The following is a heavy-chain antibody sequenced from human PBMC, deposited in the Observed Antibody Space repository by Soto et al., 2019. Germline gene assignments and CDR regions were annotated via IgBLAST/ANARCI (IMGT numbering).Heavy chain of an antibody. CDR1: GFTFSSYG. Sequence: QVQLVESGGGVVQPGRSLRLSCAASGFTFSSYGMHWVRQAPGKGLEWVAVISYDESNTYYADSVKGRFTISRDNSKNTLYLQMNSLRAEDTAVYYCEKELSFYYDNSGYYPDYWGQGTLVTVSS. CDR2: ISYDESNT. D-gene: IGHD3-22*01. CDR3: EKELSFYYDNSGYYPDY. J-gene: IGHJ4*02. V-gene: IGHV3-30*18.